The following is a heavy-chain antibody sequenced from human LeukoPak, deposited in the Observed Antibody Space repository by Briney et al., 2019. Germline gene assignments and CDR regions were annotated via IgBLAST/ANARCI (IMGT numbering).Heavy chain of an antibody. D-gene: IGHD5-18*01. V-gene: IGHV4-34*01. CDR1: GGSFSGYY. J-gene: IGHJ4*02. CDR2: INHSGST. CDR3: ARAPDTAMPNFDY. Sequence: KPSETLSLTCAVYGGSFSGYYWSWIRQPPGKGLEWIGEINHSGSTNYNPSLKSRVTISVDTSKNQFSLKLSSVTAADTAVYYCARAPDTAMPNFDYWGQGTLVTVSS.